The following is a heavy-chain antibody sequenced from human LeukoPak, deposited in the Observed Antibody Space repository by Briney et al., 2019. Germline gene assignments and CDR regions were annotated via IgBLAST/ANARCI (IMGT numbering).Heavy chain of an antibody. CDR2: ISSNGGST. V-gene: IGHV3-64D*06. J-gene: IGHJ4*02. Sequence: PGGSLRLSCAASGFTFSSYAMSWVRQAPGKGLEYVSAISSNGGSTYYADSVKGRFTISRDNSKNTLYLQMSSLRAEDTAVYYCVKDSPYSSSWYFDYWGQGTLVTVSS. CDR3: VKDSPYSSSWYFDY. D-gene: IGHD6-13*01. CDR1: GFTFSSYA.